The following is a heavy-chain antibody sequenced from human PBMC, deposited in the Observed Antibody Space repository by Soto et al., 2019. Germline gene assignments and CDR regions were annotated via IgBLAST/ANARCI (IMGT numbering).Heavy chain of an antibody. D-gene: IGHD6-13*01. CDR3: ARDRPGIAEDNWFDP. Sequence: GGSLSLSCAASAFTFSSCAMSWVRQAPGKGLEWVSTISAGGGSTFYADSVKGRFTISRDNSKNTLYLHMGSLRAEDTAIYYCARDRPGIAEDNWFDPWGQGTLVTVSS. CDR1: AFTFSSCA. V-gene: IGHV3-23*01. J-gene: IGHJ5*02. CDR2: ISAGGGST.